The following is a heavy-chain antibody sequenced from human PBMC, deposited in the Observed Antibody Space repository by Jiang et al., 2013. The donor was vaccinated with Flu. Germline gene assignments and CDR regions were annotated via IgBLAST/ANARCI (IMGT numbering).Heavy chain of an antibody. CDR1: GGSISSSSYY. V-gene: IGHV4-39*01. CDR2: IYYSGST. CDR3: ATSAVLRYFDWLNEDAFDI. J-gene: IGHJ3*02. D-gene: IGHD3-9*01. Sequence: GLVKPSETLSLTCTVSGGSISSSSYYWGWIRQPPGKGLEWIGSIYYSGSTYYNSSLKSRVTISVDTSKNQFSLKLSSVTAADTAVYYCATSAVLRYFDWLNEDAFDIWGQGTMVTVSS.